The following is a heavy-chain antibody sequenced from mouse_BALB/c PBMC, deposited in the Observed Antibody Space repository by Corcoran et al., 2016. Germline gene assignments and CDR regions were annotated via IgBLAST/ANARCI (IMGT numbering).Heavy chain of an antibody. CDR2: IDPETGGT. Sequence: QVQLQQSGAELVRPGASVTLSCKASGYTFTDYEMHWVKQTPVHGLEWIGAIDPETGGTAYNQKFKGKATLTADKSSSTAYMELRSQTSEDSAVYYCTRKGYGNYAGAMDYWGQGTSVTVSS. J-gene: IGHJ4*01. V-gene: IGHV1-15*01. D-gene: IGHD2-10*02. CDR1: GYTFTDYE. CDR3: TRKGYGNYAGAMDY.